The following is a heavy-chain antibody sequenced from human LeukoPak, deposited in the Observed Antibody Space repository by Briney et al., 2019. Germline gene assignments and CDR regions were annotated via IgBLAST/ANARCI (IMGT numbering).Heavy chain of an antibody. D-gene: IGHD3-22*01. CDR1: GYSISSGYY. J-gene: IGHJ5*02. CDR2: IYHSGSS. CDR3: ATLTYYYDSSGTGDWFDP. V-gene: IGHV4-38-2*02. Sequence: SETLSLTCTVSGYSISSGYYWGWIRQAPGKGLEWIGSIYHSGSSYYNPSLKSRVTISVDTSKNQFSLKLSSVTAADTAVYYCATLTYYYDSSGTGDWFDPWGQGTLVTVSS.